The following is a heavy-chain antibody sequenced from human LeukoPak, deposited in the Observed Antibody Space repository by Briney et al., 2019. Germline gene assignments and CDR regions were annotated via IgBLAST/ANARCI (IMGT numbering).Heavy chain of an antibody. CDR2: IFTSGST. CDR3: ARDRYGSGTYYIDY. Sequence: SETLSLTCTVSGGSISTYYWNWIRQPAGKGLEWIGRIFTSGSTNYNPSLKSRITMSVDTSKNQFSLNLSSVTAADTAVYYCARDRYGSGTYYIDYWGQGTLVTVST. V-gene: IGHV4-4*07. D-gene: IGHD3-10*01. J-gene: IGHJ4*02. CDR1: GGSISTYY.